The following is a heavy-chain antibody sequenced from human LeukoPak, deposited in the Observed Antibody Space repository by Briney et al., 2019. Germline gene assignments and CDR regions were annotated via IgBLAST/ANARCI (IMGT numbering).Heavy chain of an antibody. CDR3: ARDPYPYGVGATRALQD. CDR1: SGSISSYY. D-gene: IGHD1-26*01. V-gene: IGHV4-59*01. Sequence: PSETLSLTCTVSSGSISSYYWSWIRQPPGKGLERIGYIYYSGSTNYNPSLKSRVTISVDTSRNQFSLKLSSVTAADTAVYYCARDPYPYGVGATRALQDWGQGTLVTVPS. J-gene: IGHJ4*02. CDR2: IYYSGST.